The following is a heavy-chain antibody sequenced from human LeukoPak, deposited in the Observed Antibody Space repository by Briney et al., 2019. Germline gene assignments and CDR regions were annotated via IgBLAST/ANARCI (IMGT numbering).Heavy chain of an antibody. J-gene: IGHJ3*02. CDR3: ARKGGGPYSDAFDI. CDR1: GYTFTDDY. V-gene: IGHV1-2*02. Sequence: ASVKVSCKASGYTFTDDYVHWVRQAPGQGLEWMGWINPNSGVTNYAQKFQGRVTMTRDMSISTAYMELSRLRSDDTAVYYCARKGGGPYSDAFDIWGQGTMVTVSS. CDR2: INPNSGVT. D-gene: IGHD2-15*01.